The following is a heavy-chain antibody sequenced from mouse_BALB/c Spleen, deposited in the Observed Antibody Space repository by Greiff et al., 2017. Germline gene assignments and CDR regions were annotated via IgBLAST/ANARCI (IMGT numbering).Heavy chain of an antibody. V-gene: IGHV5-6*01. D-gene: IGHD4-1*01. Sequence: EVQLVESGGDLVKPGGSLKLSCAASGFTFSSYGMSWVRQTPDKRLEWVATISSGGSYTYYPDSVKGRFTISRDNAKNTLYLQMSSLKSEDTAMYYCARLGRGDYLDYWGQGTTLTVSS. CDR3: ARLGRGDYLDY. CDR2: ISSGGSYT. CDR1: GFTFSSYG. J-gene: IGHJ2*01.